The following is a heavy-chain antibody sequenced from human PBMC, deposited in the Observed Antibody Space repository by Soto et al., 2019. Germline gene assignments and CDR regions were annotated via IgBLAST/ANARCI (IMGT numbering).Heavy chain of an antibody. Sequence: PSETLSLTCTVSGGSISSGGYYWSWIRQHPGKSLEWIGYIYYSGSTYYNPSLKSRVTISVDTSKNQFSLKLSSVTAADTAVYYCARVRATGSWARKQPFDYWGQGTLVTVSS. J-gene: IGHJ4*02. CDR3: ARVRATGSWARKQPFDY. D-gene: IGHD4-4*01. CDR1: GGSISSGGYY. V-gene: IGHV4-31*03. CDR2: IYYSGST.